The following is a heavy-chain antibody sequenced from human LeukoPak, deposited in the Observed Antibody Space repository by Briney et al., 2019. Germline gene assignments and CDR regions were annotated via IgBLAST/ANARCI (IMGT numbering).Heavy chain of an antibody. CDR2: IYTSGST. Sequence: SETLSLTCNVSGDSVSTYYWSWIRQPAGKGLEWIGRIYTSGSTSYNPSLKSRVTMSEDTSKNQFSLKLTSVTAADTAVYYCARVTGMRYFDSWGPGTLVTVSS. V-gene: IGHV4-4*07. CDR1: GDSVSTYY. CDR3: ARVTGMRYFDS. J-gene: IGHJ4*02. D-gene: IGHD3-9*01.